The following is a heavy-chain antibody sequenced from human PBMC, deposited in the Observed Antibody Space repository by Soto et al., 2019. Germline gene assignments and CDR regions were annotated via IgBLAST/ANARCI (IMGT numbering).Heavy chain of an antibody. CDR3: ARDLNWNDGSH. Sequence: GGSLRLSCVASGFSFSDYAMTWVRQAPGKGLEWVSGISNRGDTTDYADSVKGRSPISRDNSKNMLFLQMNSLRVEDTAIYYCARDLNWNDGSHWGQGTLVTVSS. D-gene: IGHD1-1*01. J-gene: IGHJ4*02. CDR2: ISNRGDTT. V-gene: IGHV3-23*01. CDR1: GFSFSDYA.